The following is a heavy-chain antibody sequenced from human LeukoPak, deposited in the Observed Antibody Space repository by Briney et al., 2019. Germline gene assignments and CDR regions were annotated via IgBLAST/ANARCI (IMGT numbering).Heavy chain of an antibody. D-gene: IGHD1-20*01. V-gene: IGHV1-69*06. Sequence: SVKVSCKASGGTFSSYAISWVRQAPGQGLEWMGGIIPIFGTANYALKFQGRVTITADKSTSTAYMELSSLRSEDTAVYYCARERGNWNDKAFDIWGQGTMVTVSS. CDR1: GGTFSSYA. J-gene: IGHJ3*02. CDR2: IIPIFGTA. CDR3: ARERGNWNDKAFDI.